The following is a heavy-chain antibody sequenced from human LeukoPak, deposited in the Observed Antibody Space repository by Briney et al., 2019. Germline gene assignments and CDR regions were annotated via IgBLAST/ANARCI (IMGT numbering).Heavy chain of an antibody. V-gene: IGHV4-4*02. CDR2: ISLAGQT. Sequence: SGTLSLTCGVSGGSISGTNWWSWVREPPGQGLEWIGEISLAGQTNYNPSLNGRVTMSLDKSSNQLSLHLTSVTAADTATYFCSRESGPFCPFGYWGQGTLVIVSS. D-gene: IGHD1-26*01. J-gene: IGHJ4*02. CDR3: SRESGPFCPFGY. CDR1: GGSISGTNW.